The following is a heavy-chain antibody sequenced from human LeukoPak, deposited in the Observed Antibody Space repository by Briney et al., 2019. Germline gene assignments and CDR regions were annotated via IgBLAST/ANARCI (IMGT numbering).Heavy chain of an antibody. CDR2: ISAYNGNT. V-gene: IGHV1-18*01. D-gene: IGHD3-16*02. CDR3: ARLGEDYDYIWGSYRYYFDY. J-gene: IGHJ4*02. Sequence: ASVKVSCKASGYTFTSYGISWVRQAPGQGLEWMGWISAYNGNTNYAQKLQGRVTMTTDTSTSTAYMALRSLRSDNTAVYCCARLGEDYDYIWGSYRYYFDYWGQGTLVTVSS. CDR1: GYTFTSYG.